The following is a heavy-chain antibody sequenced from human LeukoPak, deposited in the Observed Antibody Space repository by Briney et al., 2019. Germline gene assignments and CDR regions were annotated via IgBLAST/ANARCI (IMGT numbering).Heavy chain of an antibody. CDR3: ARERVVPAAIPGIWFDP. CDR2: IYYSGST. V-gene: IGHV4-61*01. J-gene: IGHJ5*02. D-gene: IGHD2-2*02. CDR1: GGSISSSSYY. Sequence: SETLSLTCTVSGGSISSSSYYWGWIRQPPGKGLEWIGYIYYSGSTNYNPSLKSRVTISVDTSKNQFSLKLSSVTAADTAVYYCARERVVPAAIPGIWFDPWGQGTLVTVSS.